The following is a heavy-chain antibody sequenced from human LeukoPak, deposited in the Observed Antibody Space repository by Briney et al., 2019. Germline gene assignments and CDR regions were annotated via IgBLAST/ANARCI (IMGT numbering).Heavy chain of an antibody. Sequence: GGSLRLSCEASGFTFSSYAMHWVRQAPGKGLEWVAVISYDGSNKYYADSVKGRFTISRDNAKNSLYLQMNSLRAEDTAVYYCAREPSGTLDYWGQGTLVTVSS. J-gene: IGHJ4*02. CDR2: ISYDGSNK. D-gene: IGHD1-26*01. CDR3: AREPSGTLDY. V-gene: IGHV3-30-3*01. CDR1: GFTFSSYA.